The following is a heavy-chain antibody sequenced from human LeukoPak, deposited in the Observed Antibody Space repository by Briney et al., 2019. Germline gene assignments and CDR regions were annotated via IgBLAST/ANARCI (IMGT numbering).Heavy chain of an antibody. J-gene: IGHJ6*03. Sequence: GASVKVSCKASGGTFSSYAISWVRQAPGQGLEWIGGIIPIFATANYAQKLQGRVTMTTDTSTSTAYMELRSLRSDDTAVYYCARVWGEYDYVWGSYRPSYMDVWGKGTTVTVSS. CDR3: ARVWGEYDYVWGSYRPSYMDV. D-gene: IGHD3-16*02. CDR1: GGTFSSYA. V-gene: IGHV1-69*05. CDR2: IIPIFATA.